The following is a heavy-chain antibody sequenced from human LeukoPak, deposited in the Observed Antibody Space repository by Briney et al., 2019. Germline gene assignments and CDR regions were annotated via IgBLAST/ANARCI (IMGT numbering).Heavy chain of an antibody. J-gene: IGHJ5*02. CDR3: ARDMRFGELSWFDP. Sequence: GGSLRLSCAASGFTFSSYSMNWVRQAPGKGLEWVSSISSSSSYIYYADSVKGRFTISRDNAKNSPYLQMNSLRAEDTAVYYCARDMRFGELSWFDPWGQGTLVTVSS. V-gene: IGHV3-21*01. CDR1: GFTFSSYS. D-gene: IGHD3-10*01. CDR2: ISSSSSYI.